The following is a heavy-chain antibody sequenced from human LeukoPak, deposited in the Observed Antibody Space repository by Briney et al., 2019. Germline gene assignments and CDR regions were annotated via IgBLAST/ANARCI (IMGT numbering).Heavy chain of an antibody. Sequence: PGGSLRLSCAASGFNFDDYGMSWVRQAPGKGLEWVSGINWNGGGTGYADSVKGRFTISRENAKNPLYLQVNSLKAEDTALYYCARGPLQTIPTSKIVVYYYPFDYWGQGTLVTVSS. D-gene: IGHD3-22*01. CDR3: ARGPLQTIPTSKIVVYYYPFDY. CDR1: GFNFDDYG. J-gene: IGHJ4*02. CDR2: INWNGGGT. V-gene: IGHV3-20*04.